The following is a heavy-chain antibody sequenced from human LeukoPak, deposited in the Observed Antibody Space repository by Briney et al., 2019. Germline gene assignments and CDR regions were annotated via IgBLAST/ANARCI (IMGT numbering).Heavy chain of an antibody. J-gene: IGHJ4*02. D-gene: IGHD3-9*01. CDR2: IYYSGST. Sequence: SETLSLSCTVSGGSISSGRYYWICIRQHPGKGLEWIGFIYYSGSTNYNPSLKSRVIISLDTSKSQFSLKLSSVTAADTAVYYCARADYDILTGYYLDYWGQGTLVTVSS. V-gene: IGHV4-31*03. CDR3: ARADYDILTGYYLDY. CDR1: GGSISSGRYY.